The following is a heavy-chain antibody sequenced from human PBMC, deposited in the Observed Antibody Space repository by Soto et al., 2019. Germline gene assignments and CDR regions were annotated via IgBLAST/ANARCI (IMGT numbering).Heavy chain of an antibody. CDR1: VYTVTSYG. D-gene: IGHD2-15*01. V-gene: IGHV1-18*01. CDR2: VGTNNDNT. CDR3: ARELNQHRSAHSLFAY. J-gene: IGHJ4*02. Sequence: GSVXVSFKTSVYTVTSYGLSGLRQAPGQRPDGMGWVGTNNDNTNYAEKFQGGVTMTTDTSTATPYMELRSLRSDDTAVYYGARELNQHRSAHSLFAYWGQRTLVTVSS.